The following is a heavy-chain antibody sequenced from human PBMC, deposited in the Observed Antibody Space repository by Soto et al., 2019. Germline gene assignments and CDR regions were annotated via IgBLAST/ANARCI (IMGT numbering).Heavy chain of an antibody. V-gene: IGHV1-69*01. Sequence: QVQLVQSGAEVNKPGSSVKVSCKASGGTFSSYAISRVRQAPGQGLEWMGGIIPIFGTANYAQKFQGRVTITADESTSTAYMELSSLRSEDTAVYYCASPTYYYGSGSYRNLFQHWGQGTLVTVSS. D-gene: IGHD3-10*01. J-gene: IGHJ1*01. CDR2: IIPIFGTA. CDR1: GGTFSSYA. CDR3: ASPTYYYGSGSYRNLFQH.